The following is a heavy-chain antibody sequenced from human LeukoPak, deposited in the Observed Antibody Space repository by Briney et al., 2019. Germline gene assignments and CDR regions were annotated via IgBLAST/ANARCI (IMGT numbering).Heavy chain of an antibody. D-gene: IGHD2-8*02. CDR2: ISSTSAYI. CDR3: ARVAVSGPTGWFDS. Sequence: GGSLRLSCAGSGFALKSYSLTWVRQAPGKGLEWVSSISSTSAYIHYADSVKGRFTISRDNVDNVVYLEMNSLGAEDTATYYCARVAVSGPTGWFDSWGQGTLVIASS. J-gene: IGHJ5*01. V-gene: IGHV3-21*01. CDR1: GFALKSYS.